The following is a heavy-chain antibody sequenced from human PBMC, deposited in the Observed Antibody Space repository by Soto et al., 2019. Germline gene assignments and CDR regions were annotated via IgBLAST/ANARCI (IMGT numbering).Heavy chain of an antibody. CDR3: ATGSSGWYVDFDY. CDR1: GGSVSSSYYY. Sequence: SETLSLTCTVSGGSVSSSYYYWSWIRKPPGKGLEWIGYIYYSGSTNYNPSLKSRVTISIDTSKNQFSLKLSSVTAADTAVYYCATGSSGWYVDFDYWGQGTLVTVSS. J-gene: IGHJ4*02. V-gene: IGHV4-61*01. CDR2: IYYSGST. D-gene: IGHD6-19*01.